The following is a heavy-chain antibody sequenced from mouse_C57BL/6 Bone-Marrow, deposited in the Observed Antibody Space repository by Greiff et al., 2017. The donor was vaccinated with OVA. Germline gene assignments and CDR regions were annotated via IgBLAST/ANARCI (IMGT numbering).Heavy chain of an antibody. V-gene: IGHV1-69*01. CDR3: AGGGDYRYFDY. D-gene: IGHD2-4*01. Sequence: QVQLKQPGAELVMPGASVKLSCKASGYTFTSYWMHWVKQRPGQGLEWIGEIDPSDSYTNYNQKFKGKSTLTVDKSSSTAYMQLSSLTSEDSAVYYCAGGGDYRYFDYWGQGTTLTVSS. CDR2: IDPSDSYT. J-gene: IGHJ2*01. CDR1: GYTFTSYW.